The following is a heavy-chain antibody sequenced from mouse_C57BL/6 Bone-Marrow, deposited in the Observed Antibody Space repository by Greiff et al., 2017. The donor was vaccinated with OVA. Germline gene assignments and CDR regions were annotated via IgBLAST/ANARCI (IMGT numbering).Heavy chain of an antibody. CDR2: INPSSCYT. Sequence: QVQLQQSGAELARPGASVKMSCKASGYTFTSYTMHWVKQRPGQGLEWIGYINPSSCYTKYNQKFKDKATLTADKSSSTAYMQLSSLTAEDSAVYYCARDYDLGGWFAYWGQGTLVTVSA. V-gene: IGHV1-4*01. J-gene: IGHJ3*01. D-gene: IGHD2-4*01. CDR1: GYTFTSYT. CDR3: ARDYDLGGWFAY.